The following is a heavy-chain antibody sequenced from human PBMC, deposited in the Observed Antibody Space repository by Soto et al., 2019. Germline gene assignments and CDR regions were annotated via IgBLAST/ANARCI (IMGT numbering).Heavy chain of an antibody. CDR3: ARGRDGVPWGGEYYFDY. Sequence: ASVKVSCKASGYTFTSYEINWVRQATGQGLEWMGWMNPNSGNTGYAQKFQGRVTMTRNTSISTAYMELSSLRSEDTAVYYCARGRDGVPWGGEYYFDYWGQGTLVTVSS. J-gene: IGHJ4*02. CDR1: GYTFTSYE. V-gene: IGHV1-8*01. CDR2: MNPNSGNT. D-gene: IGHD3-16*01.